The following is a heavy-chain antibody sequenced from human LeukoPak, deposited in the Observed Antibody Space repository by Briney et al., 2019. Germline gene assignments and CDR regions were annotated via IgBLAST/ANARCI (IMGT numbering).Heavy chain of an antibody. D-gene: IGHD3-9*01. Sequence: PGGSLRLSCAASGFTFSSYAMSWVRQAPGKGLEWVAVISYDGSNKYYADSVKGRFTISRDNSKNTLYLQMNSLRAEDTAVYYCARDHHKLRYFDWLPGAPYYFDYWGQGTLVTVSS. CDR3: ARDHHKLRYFDWLPGAPYYFDY. CDR2: ISYDGSNK. V-gene: IGHV3-30*04. J-gene: IGHJ4*02. CDR1: GFTFSSYA.